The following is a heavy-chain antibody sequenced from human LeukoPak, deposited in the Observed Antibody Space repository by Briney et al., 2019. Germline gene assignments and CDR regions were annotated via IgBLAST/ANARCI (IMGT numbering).Heavy chain of an antibody. J-gene: IGHJ6*03. V-gene: IGHV1-8*03. CDR2: MNPNSGNT. D-gene: IGHD3-10*01. Sequence: GASVKVSCKASGYTFTSYDINWVRQATGQGLEWMGWMNPNSGNTGYAQKFQGRVTITRNTSISTAYMELSSLRSEDTAVYYCAKHMVRGVIIALGDMDVWGKGTTVTVSS. CDR3: AKHMVRGVIIALGDMDV. CDR1: GYTFTSYD.